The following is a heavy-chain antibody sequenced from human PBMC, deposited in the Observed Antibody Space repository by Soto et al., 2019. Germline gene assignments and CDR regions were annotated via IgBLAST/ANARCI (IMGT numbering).Heavy chain of an antibody. J-gene: IGHJ3*02. CDR2: IIPIFGTA. Sequence: QVQLVQSGAEVKKPGSSVKVSCKASGGTFSSYAISWVRQAPGQGLEWMGGIIPIFGTANYAQKFQGRVTITADESTSTAYMELSSPRSEDTAVEDSAGSRVTDYYDRPALEIWGQGTMVTTSS. D-gene: IGHD3-22*01. CDR1: GGTFSSYA. CDR3: AGSRVTDYYDRPALEI. V-gene: IGHV1-69*01.